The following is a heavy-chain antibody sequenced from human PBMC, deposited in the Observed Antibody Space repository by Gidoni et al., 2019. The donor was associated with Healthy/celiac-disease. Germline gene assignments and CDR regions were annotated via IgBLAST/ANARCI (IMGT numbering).Heavy chain of an antibody. CDR1: GFTFSSYS. CDR2: ISSSSSYI. CDR3: ARDGPDTAMFPFDY. J-gene: IGHJ4*02. D-gene: IGHD5-18*01. Sequence: EVQLVESGGGLVKPGGSLRLSCAASGFTFSSYSMNWVRQAPGKGLEWVSSISSSSSYIYYADSVKGRFTISRDNAKNSLYLQMNSLRAEDTAVYYCARDGPDTAMFPFDYWGQGTLVTVSS. V-gene: IGHV3-21*01.